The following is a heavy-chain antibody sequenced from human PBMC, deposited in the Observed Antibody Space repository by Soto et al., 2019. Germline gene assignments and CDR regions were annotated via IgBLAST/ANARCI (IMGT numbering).Heavy chain of an antibody. CDR3: ARLRGLGEISPFFDH. D-gene: IGHD3-16*02. Sequence: QVHLQESGPGLVKPSETLSLTCAVSSASLDSDNWSWIRQPPGKGLEWIGYIYPNGGTNYNPSLRGRVAISIDQSQYPFSPRLAPVFTADAAVYFCARLRGLGEISPFFDHWGQGTLVTVSS. CDR2: IYPNGGT. V-gene: IGHV4-59*01. J-gene: IGHJ4*02. CDR1: SASLDSDN.